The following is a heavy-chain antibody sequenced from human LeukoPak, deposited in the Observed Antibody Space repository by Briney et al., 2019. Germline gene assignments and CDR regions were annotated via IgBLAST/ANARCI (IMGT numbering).Heavy chain of an antibody. D-gene: IGHD3-10*01. CDR2: ISSSIVSF. CDR3: ARAAEIYASGSYFD. J-gene: IGHJ4*02. Sequence: PGGSLTLSCTASGFTFSGYAMNWVRQAPGKGLEWISYISSSIVSFYYADSVKGRFTISRDNARNSVFLQMDSLRAEDTAVYYCARAAEIYASGSYFDSGQGTLVTVSS. CDR1: GFTFSGYA. V-gene: IGHV3-48*04.